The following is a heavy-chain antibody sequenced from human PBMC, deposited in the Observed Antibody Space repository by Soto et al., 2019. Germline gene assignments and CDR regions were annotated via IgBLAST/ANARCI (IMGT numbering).Heavy chain of an antibody. CDR2: IIPIFGTA. CDR3: ARGGEGWKGIAVAVYYYYGMDV. CDR1: GGTFSSYA. J-gene: IGHJ6*02. Sequence: VKVSCKASGGTFSSYAISWVRQAPGQGLEWMGGIIPIFGTANYAQKFQGRVTITADESTSTAYMELSSLRSEDTAVYYCARGGEGWKGIAVAVYYYYGMDVWGQGTTVTVSS. V-gene: IGHV1-69*13. D-gene: IGHD6-19*01.